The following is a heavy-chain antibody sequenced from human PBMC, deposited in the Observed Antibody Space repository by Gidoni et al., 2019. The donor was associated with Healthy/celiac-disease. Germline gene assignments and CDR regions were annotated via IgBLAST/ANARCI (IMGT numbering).Heavy chain of an antibody. CDR2: IYYSGST. D-gene: IGHD3-22*01. CDR1: GGSISSGGYY. CDR3: ARYYDSSGYYPMDDAFDI. V-gene: IGHV4-31*03. J-gene: IGHJ3*02. Sequence: QVQLQESGPGLVKPSQTLSLTCTVSGGSISSGGYYWSWIRQHPGKGLEWIGYIYYSGSTYYNPSLKSRVTISVDTSKNQFSLKLSSVTAADTAVYYCARYYDSSGYYPMDDAFDIWGQGTMVTVSS.